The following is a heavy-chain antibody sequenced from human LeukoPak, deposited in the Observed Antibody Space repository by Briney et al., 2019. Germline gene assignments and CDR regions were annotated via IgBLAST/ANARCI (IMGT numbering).Heavy chain of an antibody. V-gene: IGHV4-38-2*02. J-gene: IGHJ1*01. CDR3: ARRSISIFGV. CDR2: MYHSGIT. CDR1: GYSISSGYY. D-gene: IGHD3-3*01. Sequence: PSETLSLTCTVSGYSISSGYYWGWIRQSPGKGLEWIGIMYHSGITHYNPSLKSRLTMSMDTSKNQFSLILSSVTAADTAVYYCARRSISIFGVWGQGTLVTVSS.